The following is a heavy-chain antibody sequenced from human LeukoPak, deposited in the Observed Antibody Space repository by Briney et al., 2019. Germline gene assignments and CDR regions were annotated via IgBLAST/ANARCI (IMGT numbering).Heavy chain of an antibody. CDR2: ITWNGGTT. CDR3: ARDASYYDSSGYYPHYFDY. CDR1: GSTFDDFG. D-gene: IGHD3-22*01. J-gene: IGHJ4*02. V-gene: IGHV3-20*04. Sequence: GGSLRLSCAASGSTFDDFGMSWVRQVPGKGLEWVSGITWNGGTTGYADSVQGRFTISRDNAKNSFYLQMNDLRAEDTAFYYCARDASYYDSSGYYPHYFDYWGQGTLVTVSS.